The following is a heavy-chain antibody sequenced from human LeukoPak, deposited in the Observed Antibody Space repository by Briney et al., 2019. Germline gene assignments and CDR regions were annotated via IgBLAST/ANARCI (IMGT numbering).Heavy chain of an antibody. CDR3: ARGGGTPTTVVTPFDY. CDR1: GGSFSRYS. CDR2: SNHSGSS. V-gene: IGHV4-34*01. Sequence: SETLSLTCAVYGGSFSRYSWSWVRQPPEKGLEWIGESNHSGSSRYSPSLKSRVTMSLDTSKNQFSLKLNSVTAADTAVYYCARGGGTPTTVVTPFDYWGQGTLVTVSS. J-gene: IGHJ4*02. D-gene: IGHD4-23*01.